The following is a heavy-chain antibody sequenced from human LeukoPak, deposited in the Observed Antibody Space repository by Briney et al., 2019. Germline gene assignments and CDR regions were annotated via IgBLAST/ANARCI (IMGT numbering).Heavy chain of an antibody. CDR2: INHSGST. Sequence: PSETLSLTCAVYGGSFSGYYWSWIRQPPGKGPEWIGEINHSGSTNYNPSLKSRVTISVDTSKNQFSLKLSSVTAADTAVYYCARGPSGYFWFNWFDPWGQGTLVTVSS. CDR3: ARGPSGYFWFNWFDP. D-gene: IGHD3-3*01. CDR1: GGSFSGYY. J-gene: IGHJ5*02. V-gene: IGHV4-34*01.